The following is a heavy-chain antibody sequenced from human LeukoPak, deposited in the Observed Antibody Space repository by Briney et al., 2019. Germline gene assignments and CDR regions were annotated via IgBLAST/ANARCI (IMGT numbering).Heavy chain of an antibody. V-gene: IGHV3-23*01. CDR1: GFTFSSYA. J-gene: IGHJ3*02. CDR3: AKPDGGYDEPNAFDI. CDR2: ISGSGGST. Sequence: GGSLRLSCAASGFTFSSYAISWVRQAPGKGLEWVSAISGSGGSTYYADSVKGRFTISRDNSKNTLYLQVNSLRAEDTAVYYCAKPDGGYDEPNAFDIWGQGTMVTVSS. D-gene: IGHD5-12*01.